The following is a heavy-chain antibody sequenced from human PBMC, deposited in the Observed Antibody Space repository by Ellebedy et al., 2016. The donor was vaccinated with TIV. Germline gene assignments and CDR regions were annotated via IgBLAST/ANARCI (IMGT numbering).Heavy chain of an antibody. D-gene: IGHD1-26*01. CDR3: ACSFSGSNGLYAFDS. CDR1: GGTFSSYA. J-gene: IGHJ3*02. CDR2: TIPILSVG. V-gene: IGHV1-69*04. Sequence: AASVKVSCKASGGTFSSYAISWVRQAPGQGLEWMGRTIPILSVGKYAQKFQGRLTITADKSTSTAYMELSSLRSEDTAIYYCACSFSGSNGLYAFDSWGQGTMVTVSA.